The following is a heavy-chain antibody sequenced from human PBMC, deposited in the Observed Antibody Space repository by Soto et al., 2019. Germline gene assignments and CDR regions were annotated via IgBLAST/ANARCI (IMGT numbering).Heavy chain of an antibody. CDR1: GYSFTSYD. CDR2: MNTNSDDT. Sequence: SVKGSCNPSGYSFTSYDSNWVSQTPGQGLEWVGWMNTNSDDTRSAQKFRGRLTLTRDKSMRAVYMKLSNLRPDDSAVYYCAREWSAAGHFYGMDVWGQGTTVTGS. V-gene: IGHV1-8*01. D-gene: IGHD6-13*01. J-gene: IGHJ6*02. CDR3: AREWSAAGHFYGMDV.